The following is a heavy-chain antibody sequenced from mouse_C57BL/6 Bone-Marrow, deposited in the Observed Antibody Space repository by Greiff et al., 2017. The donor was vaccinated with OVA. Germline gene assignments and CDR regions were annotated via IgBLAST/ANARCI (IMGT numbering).Heavy chain of an antibody. J-gene: IGHJ4*01. CDR2: IYPGNSDT. V-gene: IGHV1-5*01. CDR1: GYTFTSYW. CDR3: TREGYYYGSRGYAMDY. Sequence: EVQLQQSGTVLARPGASVKMSCKTSGYTFTSYWMHWVKQRPGQGLEWIGAIYPGNSDTSYNQKFKGKAKLTAVTSASTAYMELSSLTNEDSAVYYCTREGYYYGSRGYAMDYWGQGTSVTVSS. D-gene: IGHD1-1*01.